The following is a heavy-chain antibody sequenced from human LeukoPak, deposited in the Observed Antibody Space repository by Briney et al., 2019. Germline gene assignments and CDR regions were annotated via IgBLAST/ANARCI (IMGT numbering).Heavy chain of an antibody. Sequence: ASVKVSCKASGYTFTGYYMHWVRQAPGQGLEWMGWINPNSGGTNYAQKFQGRVTMTRDTSISTAYMELSRLRSDDPAVYYCARDGATSSSPFDYWGQGTLVTVSS. J-gene: IGHJ4*02. V-gene: IGHV1-2*02. CDR1: GYTFTGYY. CDR3: ARDGATSSSPFDY. D-gene: IGHD1-1*01. CDR2: INPNSGGT.